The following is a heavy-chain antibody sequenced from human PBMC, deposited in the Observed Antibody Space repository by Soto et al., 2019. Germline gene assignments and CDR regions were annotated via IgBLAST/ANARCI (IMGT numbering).Heavy chain of an antibody. CDR2: IRSKAYGGTT. Sequence: PGGSLRLSCTASGFTFGDYAMSWFRQAPGKRLEWVGFIRSKAYGGTTEYAASVKGRFTISRDDSKSIAYLQMNSLKTEDTAVYYCTRGFYSSGWSSYGMDVWGQGTTVTVSS. D-gene: IGHD6-19*01. CDR1: GFTFGDYA. CDR3: TRGFYSSGWSSYGMDV. J-gene: IGHJ6*02. V-gene: IGHV3-49*03.